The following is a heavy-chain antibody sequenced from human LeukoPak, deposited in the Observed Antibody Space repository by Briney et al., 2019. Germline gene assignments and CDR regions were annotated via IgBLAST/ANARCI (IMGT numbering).Heavy chain of an antibody. D-gene: IGHD1-26*01. J-gene: IGHJ4*02. Sequence: GGSLRLSCAASGFTFSSYWMHWVRQAPGKGLVWVSRINSDGSSTSYADSVKGRFTISRDNAKNTLYLQMNSLRAEDTAVYYCAGDKYSGSYYDPGDYWGQGTLVTVSS. CDR2: INSDGSST. CDR3: AGDKYSGSYYDPGDY. CDR1: GFTFSSYW. V-gene: IGHV3-74*01.